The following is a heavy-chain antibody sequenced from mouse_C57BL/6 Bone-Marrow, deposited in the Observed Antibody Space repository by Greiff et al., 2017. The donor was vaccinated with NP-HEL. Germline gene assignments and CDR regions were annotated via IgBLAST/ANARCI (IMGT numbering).Heavy chain of an antibody. J-gene: IGHJ2*01. V-gene: IGHV1-55*01. CDR2: IYPGSGST. D-gene: IGHD2-3*01. CDR1: GYTFTSYW. CDR3: ARGEVFDYDGYY. Sequence: QVQLKQPGAELVKPGASVKMSCKASGYTFTSYWITWVKQRPGQGLEWIGDIYPGSGSTNYNEKFKSKATLTVDTSSSTAYMQLSSLTSEDSAVYYCARGEVFDYDGYYWGQGTTLTVSS.